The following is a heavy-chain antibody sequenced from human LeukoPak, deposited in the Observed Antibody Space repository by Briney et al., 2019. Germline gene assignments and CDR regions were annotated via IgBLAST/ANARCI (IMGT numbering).Heavy chain of an antibody. CDR1: GFTFSNYS. J-gene: IGHJ4*02. CDR3: ANGRVGATVN. V-gene: IGHV3-21*01. Sequence: GGSLRLSCAASGFTFSNYSMNWVRQAPGKGLEWVSSISSSSSYIYYADSVKGRFTISRDNAKNSLYLQMNSLRAEDTAVYYCANGRVGATVNWGQGTLVTVSS. CDR2: ISSSSSYI. D-gene: IGHD1-26*01.